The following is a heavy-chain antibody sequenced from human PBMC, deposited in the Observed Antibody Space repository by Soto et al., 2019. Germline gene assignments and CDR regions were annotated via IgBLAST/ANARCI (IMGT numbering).Heavy chain of an antibody. D-gene: IGHD1-26*01. V-gene: IGHV3-30*18. CDR3: AKDRPVKARSGSLSS. CDR1: GFTFSNYG. J-gene: IGHJ5*02. Sequence: QVQLVESGGGVVQPGRSLRLSCAASGFTFSNYGMHWVRQAPGKGLEWVTVISSDGNNKYYADSVGGRFTISRDNSKNTLFLQMNSLRAEDTAMYYCAKDRPVKARSGSLSSWGQGTLVTVSS. CDR2: ISSDGNNK.